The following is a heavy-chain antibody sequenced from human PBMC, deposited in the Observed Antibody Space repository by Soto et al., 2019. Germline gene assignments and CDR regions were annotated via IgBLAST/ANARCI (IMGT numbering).Heavy chain of an antibody. CDR2: VHISGHS. J-gene: IGHJ5*01. D-gene: IGHD1-1*01. V-gene: IGHV4-4*02. CDR3: ARVRQGCSANNCYFDP. Sequence: SETLSLTCTLSGGSVRAPDWWNWVRQSPDKGLEWIAEVHISGHSNYNPPLRSRVSVSIDSSKNQFYLNLNSVTAADTAIYYCARVRQGCSANNCYFDPWGQGTQVTVSS. CDR1: GGSVRAPDW.